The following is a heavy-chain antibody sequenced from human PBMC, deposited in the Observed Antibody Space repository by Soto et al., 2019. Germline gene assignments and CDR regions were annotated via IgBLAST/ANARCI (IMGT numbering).Heavy chain of an antibody. CDR1: GFTFSSYA. CDR2: ISGSGGST. D-gene: IGHD3-10*02. CDR3: ARDLVLGSGSCDY. J-gene: IGHJ4*02. Sequence: GGSLRLSCAASGFTFSSYAMSWVRQAPGKGLEWVSAISGSGGSTYYADSVKGRFTISRDNAKNTLDLQMNSLRAEDTALYYCARDLVLGSGSCDYWGQGTLVAVSS. V-gene: IGHV3-23*01.